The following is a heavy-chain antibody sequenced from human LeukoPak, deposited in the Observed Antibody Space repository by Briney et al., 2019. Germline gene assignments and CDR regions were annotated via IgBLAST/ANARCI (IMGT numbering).Heavy chain of an antibody. CDR1: GYTFTGYY. CDR2: INPNSGGT. Sequence: ASVKVSCKASGYTFTGYYMHWVRQAPGQGLEWMGWINPNSGGTSYAQKFQGRVTMTRDTSISTAYMELSRLRSEDTAVYYCGRDVTMILVTYRFVPWGQGTQVTVSS. V-gene: IGHV1-2*02. J-gene: IGHJ5*02. D-gene: IGHD3-22*01. CDR3: GRDVTMILVTYRFVP.